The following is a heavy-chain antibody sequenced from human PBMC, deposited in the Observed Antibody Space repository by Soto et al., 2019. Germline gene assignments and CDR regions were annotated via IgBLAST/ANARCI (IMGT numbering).Heavy chain of an antibody. CDR1: GGSISSSSYY. CDR2: IYYSGST. D-gene: IGHD2-15*01. J-gene: IGHJ6*02. Sequence: SETLSLTCTVSGGSISSSSYYWGGIRQPPGKGLEWIGSIYYSGSTYYNPSLKSRVTISVDTSKNQFSLKLSSVTAADTAVYYCARGASGYCSGGSCPRADGMDVWGQGTTVTVSS. CDR3: ARGASGYCSGGSCPRADGMDV. V-gene: IGHV4-39*01.